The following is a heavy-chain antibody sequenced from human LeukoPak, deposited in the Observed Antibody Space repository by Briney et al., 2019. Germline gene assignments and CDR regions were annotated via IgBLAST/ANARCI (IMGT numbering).Heavy chain of an antibody. CDR3: ARVSSSWYQDWYFDL. Sequence: SETLSLTCTVSGGSTNDNFWSWIRQPPGKGLEWIGYIYYSGSSNYNPSLRSRVTMSVDTSKNQISLKLSSVTAADTAVYYCARVSSSWYQDWYFDLWGRGTLVTVPS. V-gene: IGHV4-59*01. J-gene: IGHJ2*01. CDR2: IYYSGSS. CDR1: GGSTNDNF. D-gene: IGHD6-13*01.